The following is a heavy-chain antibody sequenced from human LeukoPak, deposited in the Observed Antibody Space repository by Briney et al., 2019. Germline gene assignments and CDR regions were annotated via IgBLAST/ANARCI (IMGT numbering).Heavy chain of an antibody. CDR1: GYTFTSYG. CDR2: ISAYNGNT. D-gene: IGHD3-10*01. V-gene: IGHV1-18*01. CDR3: ARDLRYYYGSGSYFDY. J-gene: IGHJ4*02. Sequence: GASVKVSCKASGYTFTSYGISWVRQAPGQGLEWMGWISAYNGNTNYAQKLQGRVTMTTDTSTSTAYVELRSLRSDDTAVYYCARDLRYYYGSGSYFDYWGQGTLVTVSS.